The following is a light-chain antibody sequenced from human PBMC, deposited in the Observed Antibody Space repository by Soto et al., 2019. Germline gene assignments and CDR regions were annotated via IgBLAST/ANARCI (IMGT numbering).Light chain of an antibody. CDR3: SSYTSSGTRVV. CDR2: DVS. V-gene: IGLV2-14*01. Sequence: QSALTQPASVSGSPGQSITISCTGTSSDVGGYNYVSWYQQHPGKAPKLMIYDVSNRPSGVSNRFSASKSGNTASLTISGLQAEDEADYYCSSYTSSGTRVVFGGGTKLTVL. CDR1: SSDVGGYNY. J-gene: IGLJ2*01.